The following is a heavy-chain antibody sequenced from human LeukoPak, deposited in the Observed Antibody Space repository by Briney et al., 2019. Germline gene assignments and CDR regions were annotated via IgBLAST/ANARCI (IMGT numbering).Heavy chain of an antibody. D-gene: IGHD3-10*01. J-gene: IGHJ4*02. Sequence: GESLKISCRTSGYSFTSNWIGWVRQMPGKGLKWMGVILPDNSHTTYSPSLQGHVTISADKSISTAYLQWNSLTASDSAIYYCARQSRRTSRSTDLEYWGQGTLVTVSS. V-gene: IGHV5-51*01. CDR2: ILPDNSHT. CDR1: GYSFTSNW. CDR3: ARQSRRTSRSTDLEY.